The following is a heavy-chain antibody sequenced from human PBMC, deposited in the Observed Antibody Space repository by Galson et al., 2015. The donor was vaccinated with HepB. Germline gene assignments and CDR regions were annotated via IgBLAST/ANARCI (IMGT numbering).Heavy chain of an antibody. J-gene: IGHJ5*02. D-gene: IGHD1-1*01. CDR1: GFHFSSYG. CDR3: ARDAGQDTGWIDH. V-gene: IGHV3-33*01. Sequence: SLRLSCAASGFHFSSYGMHWVRQAPGEGLEWVAVLWHDGGDKYYADSVRGRFTISRDNSKDTVYLQMSSLTAEDTAVYYCARDAGQDTGWIDHWGQGALVVVSS. CDR2: LWHDGGDK.